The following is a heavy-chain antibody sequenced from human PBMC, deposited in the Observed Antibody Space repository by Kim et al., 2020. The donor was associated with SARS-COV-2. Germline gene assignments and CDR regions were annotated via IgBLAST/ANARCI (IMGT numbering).Heavy chain of an antibody. J-gene: IGHJ1*01. V-gene: IGHV3-23*01. D-gene: IGHD1-1*01. CDR3: AKDRSGTRHLNVFQH. CDR2: ISGSGGST. Sequence: GGSLRLSCAASGFTFSSYAMSWVRQAPGKGLEWVSAISGSGGSTYYADSVKGRFTISRDNSKNTLYLQMNSLRAEDTAVYYCAKDRSGTRHLNVFQHWGQGTLVTVSS. CDR1: GFTFSSYA.